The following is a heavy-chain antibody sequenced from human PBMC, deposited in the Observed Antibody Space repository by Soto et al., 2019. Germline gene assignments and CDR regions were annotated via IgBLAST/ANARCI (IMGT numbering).Heavy chain of an antibody. D-gene: IGHD6-13*01. CDR2: MNPGSGKT. CDR1: GGTFSSYA. CDR3: ARMASAGTLNWFDP. V-gene: IGHV1-8*02. Sequence: QVQLVQSGAEVKKPGSSVKVSCKASGGTFSSYAISWVRQAPGQGLEWLGWMNPGSGKTGYASKFQGRVAMTRDASTGTSHLELSSLTSDDTAVYYCARMASAGTLNWFDPWGQGTLVTVSS. J-gene: IGHJ5*02.